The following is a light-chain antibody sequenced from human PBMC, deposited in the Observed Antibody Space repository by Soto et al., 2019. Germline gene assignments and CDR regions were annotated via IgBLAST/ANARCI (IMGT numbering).Light chain of an antibody. Sequence: DIRMTQSPSSLSASIGDTVAITCRASQDIRDNLNWYQQKPGKAPKLLMSAATNLEPGAPSRFSGSGSEKDFTLIVSSLQAEDSATYFCQQSYSTPIPFGGGTRVE. CDR2: AAT. CDR1: QDIRDN. J-gene: IGKJ4*01. CDR3: QQSYSTPIP. V-gene: IGKV1-39*01.